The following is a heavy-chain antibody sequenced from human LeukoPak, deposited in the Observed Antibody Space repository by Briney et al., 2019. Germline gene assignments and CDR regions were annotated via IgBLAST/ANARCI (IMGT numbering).Heavy chain of an antibody. Sequence: GGSLRLSCAASGFTFSSYSMNWVRQAPGKGLEWVSLISWDGGSTYYADSVKGRFTISRDNSKNPLYLQMNSLRAEDTALYYCAKDKSSSWYGRGYYYGMDVWGQGTTVTVSS. CDR1: GFTFSSYS. V-gene: IGHV3-43D*03. CDR3: AKDKSSSWYGRGYYYGMDV. CDR2: ISWDGGST. J-gene: IGHJ6*02. D-gene: IGHD6-13*01.